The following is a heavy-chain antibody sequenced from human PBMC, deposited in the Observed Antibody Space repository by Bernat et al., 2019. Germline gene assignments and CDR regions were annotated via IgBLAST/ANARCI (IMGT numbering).Heavy chain of an antibody. CDR1: GFTFTNAW. J-gene: IGHJ4*02. D-gene: IGHD3-22*01. CDR2: IKSKTDGGTT. V-gene: IGHV3-15*07. CDR3: TTDGIVVVTKALDN. Sequence: EVQLVESGGGLVKPGGSLRLSCAASGFTFTNAWMNWVRQAPGKGLEWVGRIKSKTDGGTTDNAEPVKGRFTISRDDSKNTLYLQMKSLKTEDTAVYYCTTDGIVVVTKALDNWGQGTLVTVSS.